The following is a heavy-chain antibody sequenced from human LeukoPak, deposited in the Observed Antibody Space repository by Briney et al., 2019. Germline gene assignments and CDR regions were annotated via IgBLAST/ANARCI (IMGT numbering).Heavy chain of an antibody. CDR1: GFTFSSYA. J-gene: IGHJ4*02. CDR3: AKLFGATPSTDY. D-gene: IGHD1-26*01. CDR2: ISYDGSNK. V-gene: IGHV3-30*18. Sequence: GGSLRLSCAASGFTFSSYAMSWVRQAPGKGLEWVAVISYDGSNKYYADSVKGRFTISRDNSKNTLYLQMNSLRAEDTAVYYCAKLFGATPSTDYWGQGTLVTVSS.